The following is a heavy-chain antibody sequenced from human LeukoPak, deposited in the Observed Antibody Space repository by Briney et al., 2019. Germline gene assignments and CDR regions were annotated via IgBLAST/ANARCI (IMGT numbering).Heavy chain of an antibody. V-gene: IGHV3-7*01. CDR3: ARERNFYYMDV. Sequence: PGGSLRLSCAASGFTFSSYWMSWVRQAPGKGLEWVANIKQDGSEKYYEDSVKGRFTISRDNAKNSLYLQMNSLRAEDTAVYYCARERNFYYMDVWGKGTTVTVSS. CDR2: IKQDGSEK. D-gene: IGHD3-3*01. J-gene: IGHJ6*03. CDR1: GFTFSSYW.